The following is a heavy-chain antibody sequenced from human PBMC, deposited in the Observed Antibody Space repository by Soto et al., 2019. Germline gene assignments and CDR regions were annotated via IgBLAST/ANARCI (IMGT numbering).Heavy chain of an antibody. CDR2: ISSNSAYI. D-gene: IGHD6-13*01. CDR1: GFTFRSFT. Sequence: PGGSLRLSCAASGFTFRSFTMNWVRQAPGKGLEWVSTISSNSAYIYYTDALRGRFTISRDNAKNSLHLQMSSLRAEDTAVYYCTRDASRDSSARGWFDPWGPGTPVTVSS. V-gene: IGHV3-21*01. CDR3: TRDASRDSSARGWFDP. J-gene: IGHJ5*02.